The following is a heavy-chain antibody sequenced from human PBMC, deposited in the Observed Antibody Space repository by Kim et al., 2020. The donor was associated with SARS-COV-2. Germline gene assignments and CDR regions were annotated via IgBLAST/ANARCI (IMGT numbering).Heavy chain of an antibody. D-gene: IGHD3-22*01. Sequence: GGSLRLSCAASGFTFSSYEMNWVRQAPGKGLEWVSYISSSGSTIYYADSVKGRFTISRDNAKNSLYLQMNSLRAEDTAVYYCARDYSAYYDIGFDYWGQGTLVTVSS. CDR3: ARDYSAYYDIGFDY. CDR1: GFTFSSYE. V-gene: IGHV3-48*03. J-gene: IGHJ4*02. CDR2: ISSSGSTI.